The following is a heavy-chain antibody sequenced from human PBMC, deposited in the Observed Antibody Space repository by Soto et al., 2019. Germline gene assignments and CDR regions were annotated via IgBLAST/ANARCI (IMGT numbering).Heavy chain of an antibody. CDR1: GYTFTGHY. CDR3: GRGRSGQIVIFY. D-gene: IGHD1-26*01. Sequence: ASVKVSCKTSGYTFTGHYIHWVRQSPQQGPEWMGEIGPESGATRSSEKFRGRVTMTMDTSITTVYMELRNLSPDDTAVYYCGRGRSGQIVIFYWGQGTPVTVSS. J-gene: IGHJ4*02. CDR2: IGPESGAT. V-gene: IGHV1-2*02.